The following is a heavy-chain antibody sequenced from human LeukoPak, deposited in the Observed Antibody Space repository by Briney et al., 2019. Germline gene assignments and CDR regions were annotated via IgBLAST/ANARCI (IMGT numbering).Heavy chain of an antibody. CDR1: GFTFSSYT. CDR3: ARDSKLPITIFGVKEILYYYYYYMDV. D-gene: IGHD3-3*01. V-gene: IGHV3-30*01. Sequence: GRSLRLSCAASGFTFSSYTMHWVRQAPGKGLGWVAVISNDGSNKYYADSVKGRFTISRDNSKNTLYLQMNSLRAEDTAVYYCARDSKLPITIFGVKEILYYYYYYMDVWGKGTTVTVSS. J-gene: IGHJ6*03. CDR2: ISNDGSNK.